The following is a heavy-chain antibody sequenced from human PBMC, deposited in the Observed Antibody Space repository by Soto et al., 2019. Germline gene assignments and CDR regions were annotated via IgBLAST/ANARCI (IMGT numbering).Heavy chain of an antibody. CDR1: GYTFTNYY. CDR3: ARGDNDY. CDR2: IHPDGGHT. V-gene: IGHV1-46*01. Sequence: ASVKVSCKASGYTFTNYYVQWVRQAPGQGLEWMGVIHPDGGHTTYSQKFQDRVTMTRDTFTSTIYMDLSSLRSEDTAVYYCARGDNDYWGQGTLVTVSS. J-gene: IGHJ4*02.